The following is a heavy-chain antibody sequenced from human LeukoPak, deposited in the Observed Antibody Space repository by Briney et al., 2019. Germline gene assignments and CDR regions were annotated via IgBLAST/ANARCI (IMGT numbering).Heavy chain of an antibody. CDR2: IYSGGST. J-gene: IGHJ4*02. D-gene: IGHD4-17*01. CDR3: AKERQTGDYFTSDY. Sequence: GGSLRLSCAASGFTVSSNYMNWVRQAPGKGLEWVSVIYSGGSTYYADSVKGRFTISRDNSDNTLYLQMSSLRVDDTAVYFCAKERQTGDYFTSDYWGQGTLVTVSS. CDR1: GFTVSSNY. V-gene: IGHV3-53*01.